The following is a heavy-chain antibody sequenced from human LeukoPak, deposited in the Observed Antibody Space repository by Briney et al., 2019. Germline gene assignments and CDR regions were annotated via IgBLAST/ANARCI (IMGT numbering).Heavy chain of an antibody. CDR1: GGSFSGYS. CDR2: IYHSGST. V-gene: IGHV4-30-2*01. D-gene: IGHD1-7*01. CDR3: AREELGLGAFDI. Sequence: PSETLSLTCAVSGGSFSGYSWSWIRQPPGKGLEWIGNIYHSGSTYYNPSLKSRVIISVDRSKNQFSLNLSSVAAADTAVYYCAREELGLGAFDIWGQGTMVTVSS. J-gene: IGHJ3*02.